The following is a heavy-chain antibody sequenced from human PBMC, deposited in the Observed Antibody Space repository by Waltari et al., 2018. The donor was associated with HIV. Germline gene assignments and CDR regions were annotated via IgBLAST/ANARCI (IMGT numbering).Heavy chain of an antibody. D-gene: IGHD3-10*01. CDR1: GGSISSSSYY. J-gene: IGHJ4*02. V-gene: IGHV4-39*07. CDR3: ARDAVTMVRGVIRWGFDY. CDR2: IYYSGST. Sequence: QLQLQESGPGLVKPSETLSLTCTVSGGSISSSSYYWGWIRQPPGKGLEWIGSIYYSGSTYYNPSLKSRVTISVDTSKNQFSLKLSSVTAADTAVYYCARDAVTMVRGVIRWGFDYWGQGTLVTVSS.